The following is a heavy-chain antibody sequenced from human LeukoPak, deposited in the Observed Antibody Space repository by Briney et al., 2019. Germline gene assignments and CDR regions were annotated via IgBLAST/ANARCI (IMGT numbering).Heavy chain of an antibody. J-gene: IGHJ6*02. Sequence: SETLSLTCTVSGGSISSYYWSWIRQPPGKGLEWIGYIYYSGSTNYNPSLKSRVTISVDTSKNQFSLKLSSVTAADTAVYYCARGSRPEHYDILTGYKLYYYYYGMDVWGQGTTVTVSS. CDR2: IYYSGST. CDR3: ARGSRPEHYDILTGYKLYYYYYGMDV. V-gene: IGHV4-59*01. D-gene: IGHD3-9*01. CDR1: GGSISSYY.